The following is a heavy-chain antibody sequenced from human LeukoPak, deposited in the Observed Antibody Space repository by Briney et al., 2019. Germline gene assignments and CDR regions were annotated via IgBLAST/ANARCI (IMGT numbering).Heavy chain of an antibody. CDR3: AKSYYYGSGDYSLTAFDI. D-gene: IGHD3-10*01. V-gene: IGHV3-23*01. CDR1: GFTFSRYD. Sequence: GGSLRLSCTASGFTFSRYDMSWVRQAPGKGLEWVSGISDSAGTTYYADSVKGRFSISRDSSKNTLNLQMNSLRAEDTAVYYCAKSYYYGSGDYSLTAFDIWGQGTMVTVSS. CDR2: ISDSAGTT. J-gene: IGHJ3*02.